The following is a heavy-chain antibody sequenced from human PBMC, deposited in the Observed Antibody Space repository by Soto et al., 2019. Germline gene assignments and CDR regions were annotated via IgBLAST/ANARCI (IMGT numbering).Heavy chain of an antibody. CDR2: ISGSGGST. Sequence: GRSMIHSNAASELNFSSYSMILIRQEQGKGLEWVSAISGSGGSTYYADSVKGRFTISRDQSKNTIYLQMDSLRVEDTALYYCTKGPYLDWFLSGGGEESWGRGTLVTVSS. CDR1: ELNFSSYS. V-gene: IGHV3-23*01. CDR3: TKGPYLDWFLSGGGEES. D-gene: IGHD3-9*01. J-gene: IGHJ5*02.